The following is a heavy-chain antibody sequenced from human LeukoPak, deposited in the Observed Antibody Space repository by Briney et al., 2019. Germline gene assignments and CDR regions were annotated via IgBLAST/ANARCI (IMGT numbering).Heavy chain of an antibody. CDR2: IYYSGST. Sequence: PSQTLSLTCTVSGGSISSGGYYWSWIRQHPGKGLEWIGYIYYSGSTYYNPSLKSRVTISVDTSKNQFSLKLSSVTAADTAVYYCARDLRVPSPIAPHYYGMDVWGQGTTVTVSS. V-gene: IGHV4-31*03. CDR3: ARDLRVPSPIAPHYYGMDV. D-gene: IGHD2-2*02. CDR1: GGSISSGGYY. J-gene: IGHJ6*02.